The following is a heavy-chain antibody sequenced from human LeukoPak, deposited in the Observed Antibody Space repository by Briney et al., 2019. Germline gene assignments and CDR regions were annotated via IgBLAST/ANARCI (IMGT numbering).Heavy chain of an antibody. Sequence: PSETLPLTCTVSGGSISSSTYYWGWIRQPPGKGLEWIGSIYYSGSTSYNPSLKSRVTISVDTSKNQFSLKLDSVTAADTAVYYCARNASDSGTSYFDYWGQGILVTVSS. J-gene: IGHJ4*02. CDR3: ARNASDSGTSYFDY. CDR1: GGSISSSTYY. V-gene: IGHV4-39*01. CDR2: IYYSGST. D-gene: IGHD1-26*01.